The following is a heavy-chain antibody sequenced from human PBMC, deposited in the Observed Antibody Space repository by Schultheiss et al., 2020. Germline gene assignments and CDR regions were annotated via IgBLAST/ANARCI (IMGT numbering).Heavy chain of an antibody. CDR3: ARHYDFWSGYYYYMDV. CDR2: ISGSGGST. J-gene: IGHJ6*03. Sequence: GGSLRLSCAASGFTFSSYAMHWVRQAPGKGLEWVSAISGSGGSTYYADSVKGRFTISRDNAKNSLYLQMNSLRAEDTAVYYCARHYDFWSGYYYYMDVWGKGTTVTVSS. CDR1: GFTFSSYA. V-gene: IGHV3-21*01. D-gene: IGHD3-3*01.